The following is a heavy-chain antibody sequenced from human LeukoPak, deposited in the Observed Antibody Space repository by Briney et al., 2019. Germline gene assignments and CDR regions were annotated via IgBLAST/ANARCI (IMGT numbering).Heavy chain of an antibody. D-gene: IGHD7-27*01. J-gene: IGHJ4*02. V-gene: IGHV3-53*01. Sequence: PGGSLRLSCAASGVAVSSSYMSWVRQAPGKGLEWVSIVYSDDIRYYVDSVKGRFSISRDNSKNTLYLQMNSLRAEDTAVYYCARSGNWDRPGDYWGQGTLVTVSS. CDR2: VYSDDIR. CDR3: ARSGNWDRPGDY. CDR1: GVAVSSSY.